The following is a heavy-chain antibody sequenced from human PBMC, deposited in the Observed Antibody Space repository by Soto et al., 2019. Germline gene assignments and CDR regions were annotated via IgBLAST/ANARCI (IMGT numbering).Heavy chain of an antibody. Sequence: SETLSLTCSVSGGSISGSYWSWIRQSPGKGLEWLGYVYYTGSTNYSPSLRSRVSISVDTSKNEFSLRLSSVTAADTAVYFCARSVAVPGAHIDYWGQGTQVTVYS. J-gene: IGHJ4*02. V-gene: IGHV4-59*01. CDR3: ARSVAVPGAHIDY. CDR1: GGSISGSY. D-gene: IGHD6-19*01. CDR2: VYYTGST.